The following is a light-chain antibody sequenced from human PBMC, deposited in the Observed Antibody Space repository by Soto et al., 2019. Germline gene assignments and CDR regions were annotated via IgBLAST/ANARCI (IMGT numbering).Light chain of an antibody. Sequence: DIQXTXSPXTXSASXGXXXXXTCXAXXXVXXWLAWYQQKPGKAPKLLIYDASTLETGVPSRFSGSGSGTEFTLTISSLQPDDFATYYCQQYINYPRTFGRGTTVEI. CDR2: DAS. J-gene: IGKJ4*02. V-gene: IGKV1-5*01. CDR3: QQYINYPRT. CDR1: XXVXXW.